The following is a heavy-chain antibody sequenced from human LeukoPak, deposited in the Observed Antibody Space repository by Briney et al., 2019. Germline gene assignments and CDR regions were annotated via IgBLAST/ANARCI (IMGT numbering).Heavy chain of an antibody. D-gene: IGHD6-19*01. V-gene: IGHV3-53*01. CDR2: IYSGGTI. J-gene: IGHJ1*01. CDR1: GFTVISNY. CDR3: ATHPTSSVT. Sequence: GGSLRLSCAASGFTVISNYMSWVRQAPGKGLEWVSVIYSGGTIYYADSVKGRFTISRDNSKTTLYLQRNSLRAEDTAVYYCATHPTSSVTWGQGILVTVSS.